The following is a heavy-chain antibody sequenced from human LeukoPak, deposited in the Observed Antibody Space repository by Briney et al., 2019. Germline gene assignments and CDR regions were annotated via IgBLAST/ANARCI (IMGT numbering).Heavy chain of an antibody. CDR3: ARDQLYYYYDSSGYDY. CDR1: GFTFSSYA. D-gene: IGHD3-22*01. Sequence: PGGSLRLSCAASGFTFSSYAMHWVRRAPGKGLEWVAVISYDGSNKYYADSVKGRFTISRDNSKNTLYLQMNSLRAEDTAVYYCARDQLYYYYDSSGYDYWGQGTLVTVSS. V-gene: IGHV3-30-3*01. J-gene: IGHJ4*02. CDR2: ISYDGSNK.